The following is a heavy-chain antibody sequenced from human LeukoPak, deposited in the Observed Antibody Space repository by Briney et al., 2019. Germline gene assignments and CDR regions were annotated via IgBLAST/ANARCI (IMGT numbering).Heavy chain of an antibody. CDR1: GFTFNGYW. V-gene: IGHV3-7*01. J-gene: IGHJ1*01. D-gene: IGHD6-6*01. CDR2: IKEDGSAQ. CDR3: KGAAHGRFQH. Sequence: GGSLRLSCAASGFTFNGYWMSWVRQAPGKGLEWVANIKEDGSAQYYVGSVKGRFTISGDNAKNTLYLQMNSLRAEDTAVYYCKGAAHGRFQHWGQGTLVTVSS.